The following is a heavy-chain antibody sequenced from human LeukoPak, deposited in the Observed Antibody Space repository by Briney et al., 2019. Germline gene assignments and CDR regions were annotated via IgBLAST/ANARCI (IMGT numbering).Heavy chain of an antibody. J-gene: IGHJ6*03. V-gene: IGHV3-73*01. CDR2: IRSKTNNYAT. CDR1: GFTFSGSA. Sequence: GGSLRLSCAASGFTFSGSALHWVRQASGKGLEWIGRIRSKTNNYATTYAASVTGRFTISRDDAENTAYLQMNSLKTEDTAVYYCAKDPIRGYSRKYYYYMDVWGKGTTVTISS. D-gene: IGHD5-18*01. CDR3: AKDPIRGYSRKYYYYMDV.